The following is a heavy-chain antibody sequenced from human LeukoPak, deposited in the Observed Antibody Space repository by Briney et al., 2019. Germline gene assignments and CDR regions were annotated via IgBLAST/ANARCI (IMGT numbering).Heavy chain of an antibody. Sequence: GGSLRLSCAASGFTFSSYWMSWVRQAPGKGLEWVANIKQDGSEKYYVDSVKGRFTISRDNAKNSLYLQMNSLRAEDTAVYYCARGPPAMDDSSGYYYDYWGQGTLVTVSS. CDR1: GFTFSSYW. D-gene: IGHD3-22*01. CDR2: IKQDGSEK. CDR3: ARGPPAMDDSSGYYYDY. J-gene: IGHJ4*02. V-gene: IGHV3-7*03.